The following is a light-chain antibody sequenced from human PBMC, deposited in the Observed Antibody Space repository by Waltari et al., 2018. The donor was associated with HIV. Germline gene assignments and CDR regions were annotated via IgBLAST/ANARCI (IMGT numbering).Light chain of an antibody. CDR1: PSISTY. Sequence: DIQMTQPPSSLSASVGDRVTITCRASPSISTYLNWYQHKPGKAPKLLIYAASILQSGVPSRFSGSGSGTDFTLTISSLQPEDFATYYCQQSYNSPFTFGPGTKVDIK. V-gene: IGKV1-39*01. CDR3: QQSYNSPFT. CDR2: AAS. J-gene: IGKJ3*01.